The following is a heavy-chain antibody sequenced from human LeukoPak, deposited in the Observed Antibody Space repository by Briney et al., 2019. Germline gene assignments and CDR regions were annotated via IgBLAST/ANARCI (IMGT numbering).Heavy chain of an antibody. Sequence: ASVKVSCKASGYTFTSYDINWVRQAPGQGLEWMGGIIPIFGTANHAQKFQGRVTITADESTSTAYMELSSLRSEDTAVYYCAGFGESRGYMDVWGKGTTVTISS. J-gene: IGHJ6*03. CDR3: AGFGESRGYMDV. CDR1: GYTFTSYD. V-gene: IGHV1-69*13. D-gene: IGHD3-10*01. CDR2: IIPIFGTA.